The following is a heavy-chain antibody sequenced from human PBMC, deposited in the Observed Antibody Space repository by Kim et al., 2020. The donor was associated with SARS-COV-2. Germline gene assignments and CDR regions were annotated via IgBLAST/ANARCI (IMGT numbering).Heavy chain of an antibody. Sequence: SETLSLTCTVSGGSISSSSYYWGWIRQPPGKGLEWIGSIYYSGSTYYNPSLKSRVTISVDTSKNQFSLKLSSVTAADTAVYYCARHHNHHYDILTGPHTPFDYWGQGTLVTVSS. CDR3: ARHHNHHYDILTGPHTPFDY. D-gene: IGHD3-9*01. J-gene: IGHJ4*02. V-gene: IGHV4-39*01. CDR1: GGSISSSSYY. CDR2: IYYSGST.